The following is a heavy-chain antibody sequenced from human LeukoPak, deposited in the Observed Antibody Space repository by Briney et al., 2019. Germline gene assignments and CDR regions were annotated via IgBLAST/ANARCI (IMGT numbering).Heavy chain of an antibody. D-gene: IGHD3-16*01. CDR3: ATLHVGEFDEYYFDY. CDR1: GGSISSYY. V-gene: IGHV4-59*01. CDR2: IYYSGST. Sequence: SETLSLTCTVSGGSISSYYWSWIRQPPGKGLEWIGYIYYSGSTNYNPSLKSRVTISVDTSKSQFSLKLSSVTAADTAVYYCATLHVGEFDEYYFDYWGQGTLVTVSS. J-gene: IGHJ4*02.